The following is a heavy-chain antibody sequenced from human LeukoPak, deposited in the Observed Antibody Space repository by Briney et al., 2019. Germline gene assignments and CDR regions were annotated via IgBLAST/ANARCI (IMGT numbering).Heavy chain of an antibody. CDR1: GFIFSDYR. CDR3: ARDYRFAFDN. J-gene: IGHJ4*02. CDR2: VGIDSGNT. V-gene: IGHV3-11*06. Sequence: PGGSLRLSCAASGFIFSDYRMNWVRQAPGKGLEWISYVGIDSGNTKYADSVKGRFTTSGDNAKKSLYLQMNSLRVEDTAVYYCARDYRFAFDNWGQGTLVTVSS.